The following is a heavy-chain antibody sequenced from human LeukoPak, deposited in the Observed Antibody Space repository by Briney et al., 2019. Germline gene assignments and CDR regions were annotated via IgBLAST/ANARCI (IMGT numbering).Heavy chain of an antibody. Sequence: ASVKVSCKASGYTFTSYGISWVRQAPGQGLEWMGWISAYNGNTNYAQKLQGRVTMTTDTSTSTAYMELRSLRSDDTAVYYCARDDHDYGDFYYYYGMDVWGQGTTVTVSS. J-gene: IGHJ6*02. CDR1: GYTFTSYG. CDR3: ARDDHDYGDFYYYYGMDV. V-gene: IGHV1-18*01. D-gene: IGHD4-17*01. CDR2: ISAYNGNT.